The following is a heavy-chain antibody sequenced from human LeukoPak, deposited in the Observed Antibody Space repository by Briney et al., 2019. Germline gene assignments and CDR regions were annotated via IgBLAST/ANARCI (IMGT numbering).Heavy chain of an antibody. J-gene: IGHJ4*02. CDR3: ATGNYNRPFDY. D-gene: IGHD1-7*01. Sequence: GGSLRLSCAASGSTFSSYGMGWVRQAPGKGLEWVSVVSGSGGSTYYADSVKGRFTISRDNSKNTVYLQLNSLRAEDTAVYCCATGNYNRPFDYWGQGTLVTVSS. V-gene: IGHV3-23*01. CDR1: GSTFSSYG. CDR2: VSGSGGST.